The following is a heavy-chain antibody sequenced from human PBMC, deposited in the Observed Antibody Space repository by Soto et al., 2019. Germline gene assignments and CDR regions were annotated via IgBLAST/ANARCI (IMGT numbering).Heavy chain of an antibody. D-gene: IGHD3-10*01. CDR1: GGTFGNLG. Sequence: SVKISCKASGGTFGNLGISWLRQAPGQGLEWMGGTIPIFDTPHYAEKFRDRLTITADATSTAYMELTSLSSEDTATYYCARDREDGSRTKYNWFGSCDQGTRLTVPS. J-gene: IGHJ5*01. V-gene: IGHV1-69*13. CDR2: TIPIFDTP. CDR3: ARDREDGSRTKYNWFGS.